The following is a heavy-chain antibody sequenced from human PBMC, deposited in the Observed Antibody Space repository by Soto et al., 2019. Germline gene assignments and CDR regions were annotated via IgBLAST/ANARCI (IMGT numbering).Heavy chain of an antibody. CDR3: AKGRSYYYYYGVDV. V-gene: IGHV3-30*18. CDR1: GFTFSSYG. J-gene: IGHJ6*02. CDR2: IFYGGSNT. Sequence: GGSLRLSCAASGFTFSSYGMHWVRQAPGKGLEWVSVIFYGGSNTYYADSVKGRFTISRDNSKSTLYLQMNSLRAEDTALYYCAKGRSYYYYYGVDVWGQGTTVTVS.